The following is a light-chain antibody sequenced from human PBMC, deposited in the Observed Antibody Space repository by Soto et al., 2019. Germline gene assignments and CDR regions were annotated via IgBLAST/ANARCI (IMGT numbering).Light chain of an antibody. CDR2: AAS. CDR3: QQANRFPIT. J-gene: IGKJ5*01. V-gene: IGKV1-12*01. CDR1: QGIAKW. Sequence: DIQMTQSPSSVSASVGDRVTLTCRASQGIAKWLAWYKQKPGKAPKLLIYAASSLESGVPSRFRGSGSGTDFTLTISSLQPEDFETYYCQQANRFPITIGQGTRLEIK.